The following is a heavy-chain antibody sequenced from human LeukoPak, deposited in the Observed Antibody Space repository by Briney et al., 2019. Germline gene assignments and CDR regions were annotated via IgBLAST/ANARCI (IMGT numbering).Heavy chain of an antibody. Sequence: ASVKVSWKASGYTFTSYGISWVRQAPGQGLEWMGWISAYNGNTNYAQKLQGRVTMTTDTSTSTADMELRSLRSDDTAVYYCARDSSGWYHWFDPWGQGTLVTVSS. J-gene: IGHJ5*02. CDR2: ISAYNGNT. V-gene: IGHV1-18*01. CDR1: GYTFTSYG. D-gene: IGHD6-19*01. CDR3: ARDSSGWYHWFDP.